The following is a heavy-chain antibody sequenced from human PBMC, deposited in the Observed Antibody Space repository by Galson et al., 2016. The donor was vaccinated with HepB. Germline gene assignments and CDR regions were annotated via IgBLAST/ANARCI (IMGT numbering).Heavy chain of an antibody. V-gene: IGHV3-21*03. D-gene: IGHD3-9*01. Sequence: SLRLSCAASGFTFSSHSINWVRQAPGKGLEWVSSISSSSNYIYYADSVKGRFTISRDNAKNSLYLQMNSLRAEDTDVYYCASHYDILTGYFYGYYVDYGGQGTRVTVSS. CDR2: ISSSSNYI. CDR1: GFTFSSHS. J-gene: IGHJ4*02. CDR3: ASHYDILTGYFYGYYVDY.